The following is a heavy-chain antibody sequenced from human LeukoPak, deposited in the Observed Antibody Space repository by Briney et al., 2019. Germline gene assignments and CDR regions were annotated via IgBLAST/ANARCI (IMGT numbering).Heavy chain of an antibody. D-gene: IGHD5-18*01. V-gene: IGHV3-21*01. CDR2: IAKNNRDM. J-gene: IGHJ6*03. CDR1: GFTFSNYN. CDR3: AREYTAHHDMDA. Sequence: PGGSLRLSCVASGFTFSNYNMNWVRQSPGQGLEWVAAIAKNNRDMDYAGSVKGRFSISRDNAKDSLYLRMDSLRAEDTAVYYCAREYTAHHDMDAWGKGTTVIVSS.